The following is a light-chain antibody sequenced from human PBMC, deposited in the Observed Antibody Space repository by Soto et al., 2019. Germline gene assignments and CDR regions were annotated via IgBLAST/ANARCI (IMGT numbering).Light chain of an antibody. J-gene: IGLJ2*01. Sequence: QSALTQPPSASGTPGQSVTIPCTGTSSDVGDYNYVSWYQQHPGKAPKLMIYEVSRRPSGVPDRFSGSKSGNTASLTVSGLQAEDEADYYCSSYADTNNLLFGGGTKLTVL. CDR1: SSDVGDYNY. CDR3: SSYADTNNLL. V-gene: IGLV2-8*01. CDR2: EVS.